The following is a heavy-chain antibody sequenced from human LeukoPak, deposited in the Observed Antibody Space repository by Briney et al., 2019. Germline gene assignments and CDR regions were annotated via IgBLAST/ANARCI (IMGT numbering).Heavy chain of an antibody. Sequence: GGSLRLSCAASGFTFSDYYMSWIRQAPGKGLEWVSYISSSGSTIYYADSVKGRFTISRDNTKNSLYLQMNSLRAEDTAVYYCARDTYCTNGVCYISNGAFDIWGQGTMVTVSS. CDR3: ARDTYCTNGVCYISNGAFDI. CDR2: ISSSGSTI. D-gene: IGHD2-8*01. V-gene: IGHV3-11*01. CDR1: GFTFSDYY. J-gene: IGHJ3*02.